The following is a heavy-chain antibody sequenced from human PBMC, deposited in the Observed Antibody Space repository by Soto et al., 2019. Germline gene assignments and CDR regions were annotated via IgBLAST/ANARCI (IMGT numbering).Heavy chain of an antibody. CDR3: AFTPTRRSYYHYYGMDV. Sequence: SVKVSCKASGGTFSSYAISWVRQAPGQGLEWMGGIIPIFGTANYAQKFQGRVTVTADESTSTAYMELSSLRSEDTAVYYCAFTPTRRSYYHYYGMDVWGQGTTVTVSS. CDR2: IIPIFGTA. V-gene: IGHV1-69*13. CDR1: GGTFSSYA. J-gene: IGHJ6*02. D-gene: IGHD2-15*01.